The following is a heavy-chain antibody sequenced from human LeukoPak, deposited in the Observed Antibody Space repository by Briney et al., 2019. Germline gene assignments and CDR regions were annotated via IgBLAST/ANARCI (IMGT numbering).Heavy chain of an antibody. CDR3: ARDLGGHYDYVWGSYRGGYFDY. D-gene: IGHD3-16*01. V-gene: IGHV3-48*01. CDR1: GFTFSTYS. Sequence: GGSLRLSCAASGFTFSTYSMNWVRQAPGKGLEWVSYISASSSTIYYADSMKGRFTISRDNAKNSLYLQMNSLRAEDTAVYYCARDLGGHYDYVWGSYRGGYFDYWGQGTLVTVCS. CDR2: ISASSSTI. J-gene: IGHJ4*02.